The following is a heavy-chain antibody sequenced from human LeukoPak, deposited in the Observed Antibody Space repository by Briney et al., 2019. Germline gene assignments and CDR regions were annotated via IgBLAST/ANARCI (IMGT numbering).Heavy chain of an antibody. CDR1: GFTFSIYG. J-gene: IGHJ5*02. CDR2: IEYDGSNE. V-gene: IGHV3-30*19. Sequence: GGSLRLSCAASGFTFSIYGMHWVRQAPGKGLEWVAFIEYDGSNEYYADSVKGRFTISRDTSRNTLYLQMSSLRAEDTAVYYCARDPGYYGSGSYYPNWFDPWGQGTLVTVSS. CDR3: ARDPGYYGSGSYYPNWFDP. D-gene: IGHD3-10*01.